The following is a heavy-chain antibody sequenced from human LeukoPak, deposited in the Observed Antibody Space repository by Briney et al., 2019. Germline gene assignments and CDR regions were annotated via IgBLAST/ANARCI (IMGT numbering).Heavy chain of an antibody. CDR3: ARKVGCSGGSCYSFATLPWFDP. V-gene: IGHV4-31*03. D-gene: IGHD2-15*01. J-gene: IGHJ5*02. Sequence: PSETLSLTCTVSGGSISSGGYYWSWIRQHPGNGLDWIGYIYYSGSTYYNPYLKSRVTISVDTSQNQFSLTLSSVTAAATAVYYCARKVGCSGGSCYSFATLPWFDPWGQGTLVTVSS. CDR2: IYYSGST. CDR1: GGSISSGGYY.